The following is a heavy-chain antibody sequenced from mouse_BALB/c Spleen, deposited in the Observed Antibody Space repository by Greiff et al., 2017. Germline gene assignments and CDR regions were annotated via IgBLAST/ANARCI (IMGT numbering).Heavy chain of an antibody. CDR2: IDTSDSYT. J-gene: IGHJ1*01. CDR3: ARDYSRYFDV. D-gene: IGHD2-13*01. Sequence: QVQLQQPGAELVMPGASVKMSCKASGYTFTDYWMHWVKQRPGQGLEWIGAIDTSDSYTSYNQKFKGKATLTVDESSSTAYMQLSSLTSEDSAVYYCARDYSRYFDVWGAGTTVTVSS. CDR1: GYTFTDYW. V-gene: IGHV1-69*01.